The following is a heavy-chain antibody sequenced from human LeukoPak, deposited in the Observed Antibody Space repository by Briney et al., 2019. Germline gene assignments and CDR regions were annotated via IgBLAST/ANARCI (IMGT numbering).Heavy chain of an antibody. V-gene: IGHV3-48*04. J-gene: IGHJ6*02. Sequence: QPGGSLRLSCAASGFTFSSHSMHWVRQAPGKGLEWVSYISSSGSSMYYADSVKGRFTISRDNAKNSLYLQMNTLRVEDTAVYYCTRDLMDYDVSTGLHHYYMDVWGQGTTVTVSS. CDR1: GFTFSSHS. CDR3: TRDLMDYDVSTGLHHYYMDV. CDR2: ISSSGSSM. D-gene: IGHD3-9*01.